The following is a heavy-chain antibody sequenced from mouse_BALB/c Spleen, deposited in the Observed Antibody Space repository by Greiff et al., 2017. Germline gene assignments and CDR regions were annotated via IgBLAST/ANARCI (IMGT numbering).Heavy chain of an antibody. D-gene: IGHD2-2*01. V-gene: IGHV1S81*02. CDR1: GYTFTSYY. CDR3: TRDGYDDESFAY. J-gene: IGHJ3*01. CDR2: INPSNGGT. Sequence: QVQLQQSGAELVKPGASVKLSCKASGYTFTSYYMYWVKQRPGQGLEWIGEINPSNGGTNFNEKFKSKATLTVDKSSSTAYMQLSSLTSEDSAVYYCTRDGYDDESFAYWGQGTLVTVSA.